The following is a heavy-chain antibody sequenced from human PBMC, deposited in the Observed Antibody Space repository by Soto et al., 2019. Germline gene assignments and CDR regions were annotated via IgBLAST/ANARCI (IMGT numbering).Heavy chain of an antibody. Sequence: QVQLVQSGAEVKKPGSSVKVSCKASGGTFSSYAISWVRQAPGQGLEWMGGIIPIFGTANYAQKFQGRVTITADESTGTAYMELSSLRSEDTAVYYCANRREGTNCISTSCPGRNWFDPWGQGTLVTVSS. CDR3: ANRREGTNCISTSCPGRNWFDP. CDR2: IIPIFGTA. J-gene: IGHJ5*02. CDR1: GGTFSSYA. D-gene: IGHD2-2*01. V-gene: IGHV1-69*12.